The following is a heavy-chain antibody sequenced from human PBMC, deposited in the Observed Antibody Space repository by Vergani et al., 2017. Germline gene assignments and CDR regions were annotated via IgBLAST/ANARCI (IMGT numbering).Heavy chain of an antibody. V-gene: IGHV3-7*01. Sequence: EVQLVESGGGLVQPGGSLRLSCAASGFTFSSYWMSWVRQAPGKGLEWVANIKQDGSEKYYVDSVKGRFTISRDNAKNSLYLQMNSLRAEDTAVYYCARNLGGLWFQTRWGVFDYGGQGTLVTVSS. CDR2: IKQDGSEK. D-gene: IGHD3-10*01. CDR3: ARNLGGLWFQTRWGVFDY. CDR1: GFTFSSYW. J-gene: IGHJ4*02.